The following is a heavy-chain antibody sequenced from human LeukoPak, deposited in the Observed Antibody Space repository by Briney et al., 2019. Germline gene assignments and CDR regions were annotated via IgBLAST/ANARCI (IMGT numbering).Heavy chain of an antibody. J-gene: IGHJ6*02. Sequence: SETLSLTCGVSGGSFSDSYWSWIRQPPGKGLEWLGEIDRGGGANYSPSLKSRVTISRDTSKNQFSLRLTYVTAADTAVYYCARVSTRDYVWGTYRYKNYYYYGMDVWGQGTTVTVSS. CDR3: ARVSTRDYVWGTYRYKNYYYYGMDV. CDR2: IDRGGGA. V-gene: IGHV4-34*01. CDR1: GGSFSDSY. D-gene: IGHD3-16*02.